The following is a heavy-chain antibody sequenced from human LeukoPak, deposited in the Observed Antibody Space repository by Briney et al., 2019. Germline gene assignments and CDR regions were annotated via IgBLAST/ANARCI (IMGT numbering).Heavy chain of an antibody. Sequence: SQTLSLTCSVSRVSISSYYWSWIRQPPGKGLEWIGYISYSGSTNYNPSLKSRVTISVETSKNQFSLKLGSVPAADTAVYYCARFGGSSAGFDYWGQGTLVTVSS. CDR1: RVSISSYY. CDR3: ARFGGSSAGFDY. D-gene: IGHD3-16*01. CDR2: ISYSGST. V-gene: IGHV4-59*08. J-gene: IGHJ4*02.